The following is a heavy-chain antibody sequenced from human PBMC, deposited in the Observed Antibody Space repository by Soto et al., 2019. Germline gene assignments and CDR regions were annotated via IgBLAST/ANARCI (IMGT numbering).Heavy chain of an antibody. CDR2: INHSGST. Sequence: LSLTCAVYGGSFSGYYWSWIRQPPGKGLEWIGGINHSGSTNYNPSLKSRVTISVDTSKNQFSLKLSSVTAADTAVYYCARGRRFFYSYGLVYDYYGMDVWGQGTTVTVS. CDR3: ARGRRFFYSYGLVYDYYGMDV. V-gene: IGHV4-34*01. J-gene: IGHJ6*02. CDR1: GGSFSGYY. D-gene: IGHD5-18*01.